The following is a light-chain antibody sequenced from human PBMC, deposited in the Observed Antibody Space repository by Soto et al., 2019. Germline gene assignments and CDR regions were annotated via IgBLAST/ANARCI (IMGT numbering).Light chain of an antibody. CDR3: QQYHRYST. CDR1: QSINAW. J-gene: IGKJ1*01. V-gene: IGKV1-5*01. CDR2: DVS. Sequence: DIQMTQSPSTLSASVGDRVTITCRASQSINAWLAWYQQKPGKAPKLLIYDVSTLDSGVPSRFSGSASGTEFTLIISSLESDDFATYYCQQYHRYSTFGQGTRVDIK.